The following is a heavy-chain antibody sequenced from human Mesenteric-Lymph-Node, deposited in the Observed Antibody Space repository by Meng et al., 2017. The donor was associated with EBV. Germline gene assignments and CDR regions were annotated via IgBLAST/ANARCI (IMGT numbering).Heavy chain of an antibody. CDR1: GFTFDDYP. Sequence: EVQLVESGGVVVQPGGSLRLSCAASGFTFDDYPMHWVRQAPGKGLEWVSLITWDGGSTYYTDSVKGRFTISRDNSKNSLYLQMNSLRVEDTALYFCAREWLRYRTFDYWGQGTLVTVSS. CDR3: AREWLRYRTFDY. D-gene: IGHD5-12*01. CDR2: ITWDGGST. V-gene: IGHV3-43D*03. J-gene: IGHJ4*02.